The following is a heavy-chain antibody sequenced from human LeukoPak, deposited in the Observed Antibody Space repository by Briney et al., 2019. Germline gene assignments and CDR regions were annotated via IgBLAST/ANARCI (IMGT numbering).Heavy chain of an antibody. V-gene: IGHV3-7*01. D-gene: IGHD2-15*01. Sequence: GGSLRLSCAVSGFTFSNWWMSWVRQAPAKGLEYVANIKEDGSEKNYVDSVKGRLPISRDNAKNSLYLQMNSLRAEDTGIFYCARGGWLDDWGQGTLVTVSS. J-gene: IGHJ4*02. CDR1: GFTFSNWW. CDR2: IKEDGSEK. CDR3: ARGGWLDD.